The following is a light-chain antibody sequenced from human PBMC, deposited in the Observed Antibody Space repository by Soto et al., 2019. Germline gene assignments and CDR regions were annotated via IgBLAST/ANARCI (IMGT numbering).Light chain of an antibody. Sequence: EIVMTQSPVTLSASPGERVTLSCRASQSVNINLAWYQQRHGQAPRVLIYGASNRASGIPDKFSGSGSGTDFTLFISSQEPYDFALYFCQQYKDWPPLTFCGGTRVEIK. V-gene: IGKV3D-15*01. CDR3: QQYKDWPPLT. CDR2: GAS. J-gene: IGKJ4*01. CDR1: QSVNIN.